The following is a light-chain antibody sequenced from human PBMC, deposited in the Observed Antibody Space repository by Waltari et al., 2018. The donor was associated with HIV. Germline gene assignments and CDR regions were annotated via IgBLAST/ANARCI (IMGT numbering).Light chain of an antibody. CDR3: HEYNRWPFT. J-gene: IGKJ3*01. CDR2: DTS. Sequence: EAAMTQSPATLSVSPGERATLSCKASQSVAFNLAWYQQKPGQAPRFLIYDTSTRATGVPARFSGSGSGTEFTLTISNLQSEDFAIYYCHEYNRWPFTFGPGTKVEIK. CDR1: QSVAFN. V-gene: IGKV3-15*01.